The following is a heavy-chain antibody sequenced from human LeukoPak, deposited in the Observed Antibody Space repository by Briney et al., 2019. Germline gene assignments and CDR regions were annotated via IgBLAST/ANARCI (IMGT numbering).Heavy chain of an antibody. CDR2: INPSDGGT. CDR1: GYTFTSYY. CDR3: AREVGSWDY. V-gene: IGHV1-46*01. Sequence: ASVKVSCKASGYTFTSYYMHWGRQAPGQGLEWMGVINPSDGGTTHAQKFKGRVTMTRDMSTSTVYMELSSLRSEDTAVYYCAREVGSWDYWGQGTLVTVSS. J-gene: IGHJ4*02. D-gene: IGHD2-15*01.